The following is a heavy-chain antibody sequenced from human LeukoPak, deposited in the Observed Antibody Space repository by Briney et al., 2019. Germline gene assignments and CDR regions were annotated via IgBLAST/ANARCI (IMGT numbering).Heavy chain of an antibody. D-gene: IGHD3-3*01. CDR3: ARGYSYDFWSGYYAQPDHFDY. Sequence: PSETLSLTCTVSGGSISSYYWSWIRQPAGKGLEWIGRIYTSGSTNYNPSLKSRVTMSVDTSKNQFSLKLSSVPAADTAVYYCARGYSYDFWSGYYAQPDHFDYWGQGTLVTVSS. J-gene: IGHJ4*02. V-gene: IGHV4-4*07. CDR2: IYTSGST. CDR1: GGSISSYY.